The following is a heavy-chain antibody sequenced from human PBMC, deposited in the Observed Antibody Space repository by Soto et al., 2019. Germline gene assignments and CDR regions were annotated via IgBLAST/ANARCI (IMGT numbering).Heavy chain of an antibody. CDR2: INPNSGGT. V-gene: IGHV1-2*04. Sequence: ASVKVSCKASGYTFTGYYMHWVRQAPGQGLEWMGWINPNSGGTNYAQKFQGWVTMTRDTSISTAYMELSRLRSDDTAVYYCARAQQLGFHYYGMDIWGQGTRVT. CDR1: GYTFTGYY. J-gene: IGHJ6*02. CDR3: ARAQQLGFHYYGMDI. D-gene: IGHD6-13*01.